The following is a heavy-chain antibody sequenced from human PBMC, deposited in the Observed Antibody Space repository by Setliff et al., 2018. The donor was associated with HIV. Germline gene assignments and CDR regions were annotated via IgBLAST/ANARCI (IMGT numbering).Heavy chain of an antibody. CDR2: IYHSGST. CDR3: ARQPSYYGDTPWYFDLFMGAFDI. D-gene: IGHD4-17*01. CDR1: GYSISSGYY. V-gene: IGHV4-38-2*01. J-gene: IGHJ3*02. Sequence: SETLSLTCAVSGYSISSGYYWGWNRQPPGKGLEWIGSIYHSGSTYYNPSLKSRVTISKDTSKNQFSLKLSSVTAADTAVYFCARQPSYYGDTPWYFDLFMGAFDIWGQGTMVTVSS.